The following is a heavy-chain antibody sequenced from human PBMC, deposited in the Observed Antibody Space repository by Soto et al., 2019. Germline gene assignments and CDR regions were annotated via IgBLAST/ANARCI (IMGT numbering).Heavy chain of an antibody. CDR3: ARAPGYCGGGSCSNYYFDS. CDR2: ISSTSSTI. Sequence: EVQLVESGGGLVQPGGSLRLSCAASGFTFSNYNMNWVRQTPGNGLEWISYISSTSSTIYYADSVKGRFTISRDNAKNSLFLQMSSLRGDDTAVYYCARAPGYCGGGSCSNYYFDSWGQGILVTVSS. CDR1: GFTFSNYN. D-gene: IGHD2-15*01. J-gene: IGHJ4*02. V-gene: IGHV3-48*01.